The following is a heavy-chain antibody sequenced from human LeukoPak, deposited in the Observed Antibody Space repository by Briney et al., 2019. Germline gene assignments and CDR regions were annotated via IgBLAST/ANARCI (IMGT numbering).Heavy chain of an antibody. J-gene: IGHJ1*01. D-gene: IGHD2-15*01. Sequence: GGSLRLSCSASGFAFTNYAMYWVRQAPGKGLEWVSVIYSGGSTFYADSVKGRFTISRDNSKNTLYLQMNSLRAEDTAVYYCASDSYSPEYFQHWGQGTLVTVSS. CDR1: GFAFTNYA. CDR3: ASDSYSPEYFQH. V-gene: IGHV3-66*01. CDR2: IYSGGST.